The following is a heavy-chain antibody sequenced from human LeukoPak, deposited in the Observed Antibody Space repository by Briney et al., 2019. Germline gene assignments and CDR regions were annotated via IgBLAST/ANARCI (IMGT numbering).Heavy chain of an antibody. J-gene: IGHJ6*03. CDR3: AKHLGSHSFLFYYMDV. CDR1: EFTFSRLA. CDR2: LSGSGSAT. Sequence: GGSLRLSCEASEFTFSRLAMSWIRQPPGTGLEWVSTLSGSGSATYYADSVKGRFTTSRDNSKDTLYLQMDNVRADDTAVYYCAKHLGSHSFLFYYMDVWGKGTSVIVSS. V-gene: IGHV3-23*01. D-gene: IGHD2-21*01.